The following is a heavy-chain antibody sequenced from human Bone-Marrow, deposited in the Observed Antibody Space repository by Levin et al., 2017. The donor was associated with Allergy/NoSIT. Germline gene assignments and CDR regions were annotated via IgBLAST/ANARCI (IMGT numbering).Heavy chain of an antibody. CDR1: SLAFSTYSA. V-gene: IGHV3-23*01. Sequence: PGGSLRLSCDVSSLAFSTYSAVTWVRQAPGKGLEWVSAISGIANTTYYADSVRGRFTISRDKSKGTVYLQMNNLRAEDTATYYCAKIEGKDLFALRLWRGSVFYFDNWGQGTPVTVSS. D-gene: IGHD2/OR15-2a*01. CDR2: ISGIANTT. J-gene: IGHJ4*02. CDR3: AKIEGKDLFALRLWRGSVFYFDN.